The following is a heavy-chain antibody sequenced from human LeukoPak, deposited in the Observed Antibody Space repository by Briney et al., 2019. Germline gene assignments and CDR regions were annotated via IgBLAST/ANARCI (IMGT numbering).Heavy chain of an antibody. J-gene: IGHJ4*02. CDR2: INHSGST. Sequence: SETLSLTCAVYGGSFSGYYWSWIRQPPGKGLEWIGEINHSGSTNYNPSLKSRVTISVDTSKNQFSLKLSSVTAADTAVYYCARGPGCSGGSCYFGFDYWGQGTLVTVSS. CDR1: GGSFSGYY. D-gene: IGHD2-15*01. CDR3: ARGPGCSGGSCYFGFDY. V-gene: IGHV4-34*01.